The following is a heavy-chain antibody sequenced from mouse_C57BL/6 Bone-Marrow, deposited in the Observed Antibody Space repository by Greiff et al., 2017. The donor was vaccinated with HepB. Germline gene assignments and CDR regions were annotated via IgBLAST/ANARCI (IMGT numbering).Heavy chain of an antibody. CDR1: GFTFSDYY. CDR3: ARQYYYGSSYGYFDV. Sequence: EVKLVESGGGLVQPGGSLKLSCAASGFTFSDYYMYWVRQTPEKRLEWVAYISNGGGSTYYPDTVKGRFTISRDNAKNTLYLQMSRLKSEDTDMYYCARQYYYGSSYGYFDVWGTVTTVTVSS. V-gene: IGHV5-12*01. D-gene: IGHD1-1*01. CDR2: ISNGGGST. J-gene: IGHJ1*03.